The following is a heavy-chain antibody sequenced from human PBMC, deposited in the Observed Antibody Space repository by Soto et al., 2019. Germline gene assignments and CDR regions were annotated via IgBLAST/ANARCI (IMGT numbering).Heavy chain of an antibody. D-gene: IGHD5-18*01. CDR2: ISWNSGSI. J-gene: IGHJ3*02. CDR3: AKSLGYSYGFGDGNAFDI. CDR1: GFTFDDYS. Sequence: GGSLRLSCAASGFTFDDYSMHWVRQAPGKGLEWVSGISWNSGSIGYADSVKGRFTISRDNAKNSLYLQMNSPRAEDTALYYCAKSLGYSYGFGDGNAFDIWGQGTMVTVSS. V-gene: IGHV3-9*01.